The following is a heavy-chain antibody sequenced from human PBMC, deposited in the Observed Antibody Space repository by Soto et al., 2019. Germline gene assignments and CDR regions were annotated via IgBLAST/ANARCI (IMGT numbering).Heavy chain of an antibody. J-gene: IGHJ4*02. V-gene: IGHV3-21*01. D-gene: IGHD6-6*01. CDR3: ARDISYSSSPFWPY. CDR1: GFTFSSYS. CDR2: ISSSSSYI. Sequence: GGSLRLSCAASGFTFSSYSMNWVRQAPGNGLEWVSSISSSSSYIYYADSVKGRFTISRDNAKNSLYLQMNSLRAEDTAVYYCARDISYSSSPFWPYWGKGTLVTAS.